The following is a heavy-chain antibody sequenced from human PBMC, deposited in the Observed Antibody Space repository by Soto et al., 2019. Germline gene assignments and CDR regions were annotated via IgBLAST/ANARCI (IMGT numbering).Heavy chain of an antibody. CDR1: GFTFASSA. D-gene: IGHD6-19*01. CDR3: AASPGRMNGYSSGWYF. CDR2: IVVGSGNT. V-gene: IGHV1-58*01. Sequence: GASVKVSCKASGFTFASSAVQWVRQARGQRLEWIGWIVVGSGNTNYAQKFQERVTITRDMSTSTAYMELSSLRSEDTAVYYCAASPGRMNGYSSGWYFWGQGTLVTVSS. J-gene: IGHJ4*02.